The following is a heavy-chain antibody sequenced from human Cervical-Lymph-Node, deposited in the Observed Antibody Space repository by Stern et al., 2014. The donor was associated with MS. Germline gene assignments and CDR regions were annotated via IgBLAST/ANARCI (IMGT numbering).Heavy chain of an antibody. D-gene: IGHD2/OR15-2a*01. CDR3: SRGFLENSFDV. J-gene: IGHJ3*01. CDR1: GFPLEMYS. V-gene: IGHV3-48*01. Sequence: EVQLVESGGTLVQPGGSLRLSCAASGFPLEMYSMDWIRQAPGKGPEWLSFFRSDSEDIYYAASVRGRFTISRDNAKNSLSLYMNRLRAEDTAVYYCSRGFLENSFDVWGQGTMVTVSS. CDR2: FRSDSEDI.